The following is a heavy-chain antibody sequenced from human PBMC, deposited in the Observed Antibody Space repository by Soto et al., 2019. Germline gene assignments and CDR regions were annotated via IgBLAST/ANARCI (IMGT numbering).Heavy chain of an antibody. CDR1: GFTFSDYY. Sequence: KPGGSLRLSCAASGFTFSDYYMSWIRQAPGKGLEWVSYISSSSSYTNYADSVKGRFTISRDNAKNSLYLQMNSLRAEDTAVYYCARVRVGATGYFDYWGQGTLVTVSS. J-gene: IGHJ4*02. CDR2: ISSSSSYT. D-gene: IGHD1-26*01. CDR3: ARVRVGATGYFDY. V-gene: IGHV3-11*06.